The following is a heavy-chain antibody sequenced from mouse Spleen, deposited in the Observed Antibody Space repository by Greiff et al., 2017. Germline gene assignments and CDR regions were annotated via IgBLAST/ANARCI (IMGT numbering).Heavy chain of an antibody. D-gene: IGHD1-1*01. V-gene: IGHV1-69*01. CDR1: GYTFTSYW. CDR2: IDPSDSYT. Sequence: VQLQQPGAELVMPGASVKLSCKASGYTFTSYWMHWVKQRPGQGLEWIGEIDPSDSYTNYNQKFKGKATLTVDKSSSTAYMQLSSLTSEDSAVYYCAREYYGSSSRYFDVWGAGTTVTVSS. J-gene: IGHJ1*01. CDR3: AREYYGSSSRYFDV.